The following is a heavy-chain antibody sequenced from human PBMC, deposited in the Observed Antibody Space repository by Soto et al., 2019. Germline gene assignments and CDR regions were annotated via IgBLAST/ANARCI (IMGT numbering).Heavy chain of an antibody. J-gene: IGHJ4*02. CDR2: ISRSGRGSA. CDR1: GFTFNSYV. V-gene: IGHV3-23*01. Sequence: EVQLLESGGALVQPGGSLRLSCAASGFTFNSYVMTWVRQAPGEGLEWVSSISRSGRGSAYYADSVKGRFTISRDNYENTLFLQMNNLRDEETALYYWARGRYLASSDDGVANMPFDHWGLGTLVTVSS. CDR3: ARGRYLASSDDGVANMPFDH. D-gene: IGHD2-2*01.